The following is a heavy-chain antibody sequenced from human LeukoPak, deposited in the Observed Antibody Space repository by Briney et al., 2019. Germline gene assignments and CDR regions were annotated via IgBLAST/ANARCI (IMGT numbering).Heavy chain of an antibody. CDR2: IGGGGDIT. Sequence: PGGSLRLSCTSSGFSFSTYAMSWVRQAPGKGLEWVSTIGGGGDITYYGDSVKGRFTISRDNSKNTVYLQVNSLRAEDTAVYYCAKARIAATIYPKEVDFDYWGQGALVTVSS. CDR1: GFSFSTYA. V-gene: IGHV3-23*01. CDR3: AKARIAATIYPKEVDFDY. J-gene: IGHJ4*02. D-gene: IGHD5-12*01.